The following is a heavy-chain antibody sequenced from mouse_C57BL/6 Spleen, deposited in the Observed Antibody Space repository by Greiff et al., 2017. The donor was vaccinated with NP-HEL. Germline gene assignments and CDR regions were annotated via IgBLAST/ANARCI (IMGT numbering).Heavy chain of an antibody. CDR1: GYAFSSSW. V-gene: IGHV1-82*01. Sequence: VQLQQSGPELVKPGASVKISCKASGYAFSSSWMNWVKQRPGKGLEWIGRIYPGDGDTNYNGKFKGKATLTADKSSSTAYMQLSSLTSEDSAVYFCARYYDGLAMDYWGQGTSVTVSS. CDR2: IYPGDGDT. D-gene: IGHD2-4*01. CDR3: ARYYDGLAMDY. J-gene: IGHJ4*01.